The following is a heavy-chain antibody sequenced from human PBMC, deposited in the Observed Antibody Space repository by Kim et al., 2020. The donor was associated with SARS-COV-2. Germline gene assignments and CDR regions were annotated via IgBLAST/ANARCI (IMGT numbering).Heavy chain of an antibody. CDR3: AKEYEDDILTGYMGFQH. CDR2: IWYDGSNK. J-gene: IGHJ1*01. CDR1: GFTFSSYG. Sequence: GGSLRLSCAASGFTFSSYGMHWVRQAPGKGLEWVAVIWYDGSNKYYADSVKGRFTISRDNSKNTLYLQMNSLRAEDTAVYYCAKEYEDDILTGYMGFQHWGQGTLVTVSS. V-gene: IGHV3-33*06. D-gene: IGHD3-9*01.